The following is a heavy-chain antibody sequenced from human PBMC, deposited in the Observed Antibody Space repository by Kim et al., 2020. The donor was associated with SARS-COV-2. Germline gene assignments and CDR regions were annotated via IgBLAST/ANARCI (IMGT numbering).Heavy chain of an antibody. CDR1: GYSFTSYW. V-gene: IGHV5-51*01. CDR3: ARLGFEYYYGSGSYYKGWFDP. D-gene: IGHD3-10*01. J-gene: IGHJ5*02. Sequence: GESLKISCKGSGYSFTSYWIGWVRQMPGKGLEWMGIIYPGDSDTRYSPSFQGQVTISDDKSISTAYLQWSSLKASETAMYYCARLGFEYYYGSGSYYKGWFDPWGQGTLVTVSS. CDR2: IYPGDSDT.